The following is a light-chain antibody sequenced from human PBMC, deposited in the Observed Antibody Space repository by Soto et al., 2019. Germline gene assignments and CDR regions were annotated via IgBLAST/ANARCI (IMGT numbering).Light chain of an antibody. J-gene: IGLJ2*01. CDR3: AAWDDSLNVVV. CDR1: SSNIGSNT. Sequence: QSVLTQPPSASGTPGQRVTISCSGSSSNIGSNTVNWYQQLPGTAPKLLIYSNIHRPSGVPDRFSGSKSGNSASLAISGLQSEDEADYYCAAWDDSLNVVVFGGGTKLTVL. V-gene: IGLV1-44*01. CDR2: SNI.